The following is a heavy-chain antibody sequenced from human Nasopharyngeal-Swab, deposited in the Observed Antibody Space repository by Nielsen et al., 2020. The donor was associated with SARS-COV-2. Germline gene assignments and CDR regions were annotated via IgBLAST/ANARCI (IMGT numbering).Heavy chain of an antibody. J-gene: IGHJ4*02. Sequence: GESLKISCAASGFSITTYGMTWVRQAPGKGLEWISGISELGTGIYYADFVWGRFTISRDTSKNTVYLQMNTLRADDTALYFCTRGLTGHIVQWNPSPYWGQGTLVTVSS. V-gene: IGHV3-23*01. CDR3: TRGLTGHIVQWNPSPY. CDR2: ISELGTGI. CDR1: GFSITTYG. D-gene: IGHD1-14*01.